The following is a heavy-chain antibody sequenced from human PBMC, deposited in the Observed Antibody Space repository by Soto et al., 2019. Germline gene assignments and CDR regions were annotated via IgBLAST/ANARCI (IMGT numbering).Heavy chain of an antibody. CDR2: IGTAGDT. D-gene: IGHD2-2*01. J-gene: IGHJ3*02. CDR3: ARGPYALGAFDI. CDR1: GFTFSSYD. Sequence: GGSLRLSCAASGFTFSSYDMHWVRQATGKGLEWVSAIGTAGDTYYPGSVKGRFTISRENAKNSLYLQMNSLRAEDTAVYYCARGPYALGAFDIWGQGTMVTVSS. V-gene: IGHV3-13*01.